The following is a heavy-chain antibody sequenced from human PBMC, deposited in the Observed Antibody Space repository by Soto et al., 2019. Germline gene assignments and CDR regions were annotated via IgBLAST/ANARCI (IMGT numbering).Heavy chain of an antibody. J-gene: IGHJ6*02. Sequence: ASVKVSCKASGYTFTSYDINWVRQATGQGLEWMGWMNPNSGNTGYAQKFQGRVTMTRNTSISTAYMELSSLRSEDTAVYYCALLGYCTNGVCYQPYYYGMDVWGQGTAVTVSS. V-gene: IGHV1-8*01. CDR2: MNPNSGNT. CDR1: GYTFTSYD. CDR3: ALLGYCTNGVCYQPYYYGMDV. D-gene: IGHD2-8*01.